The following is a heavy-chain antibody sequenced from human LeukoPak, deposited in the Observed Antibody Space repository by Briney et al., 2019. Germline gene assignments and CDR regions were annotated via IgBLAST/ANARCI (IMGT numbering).Heavy chain of an antibody. D-gene: IGHD1-14*01. CDR3: ARTWSFDY. CDR2: IGGSGDST. CDR1: GFTFSNYG. V-gene: IGHV3-23*01. J-gene: IGHJ4*02. Sequence: GGSLRLSCGASGFTFSNYGMSWVRQAPGKGLEWVSAIGGSGDSTNYADSVKGRFTISRDNSKNTLYLRMNSLRVEDTAVCYCARTWSFDYWGQGTLVTVSS.